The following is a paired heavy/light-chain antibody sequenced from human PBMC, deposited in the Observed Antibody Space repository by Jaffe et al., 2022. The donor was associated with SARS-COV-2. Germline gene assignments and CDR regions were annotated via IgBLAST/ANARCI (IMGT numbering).Light chain of an antibody. J-gene: IGKJ4*01. CDR2: LAS. CDR3: QQANSFPLT. CDR1: QGISSW. V-gene: IGKV1-12*01. Sequence: DIQMTQSPSSVSASVGDRVTITCRASQGISSWLAWYQQRPGEAPKLLISLASNLQAGVPSRFSGSGFGTDFTLTITSLQPEDFATYYCQQANSFPLTFGGGTKVEI.
Heavy chain of an antibody. CDR3: VSWATSTGTFDR. CDR1: GGSISTSSYY. Sequence: QLQLQESGPGLVKPSETLSLTCTVSGGSISTSSYYWGWIRQPPGKGLEWIGSMYYSGDTYYNPSLKSRVSESVDTSNNQLSLRLTSVTAADTAVYYCVSWATSTGTFDRWGQGTLVTVSS. J-gene: IGHJ4*02. V-gene: IGHV4-39*01. CDR2: MYYSGDT. D-gene: IGHD1-7*01.